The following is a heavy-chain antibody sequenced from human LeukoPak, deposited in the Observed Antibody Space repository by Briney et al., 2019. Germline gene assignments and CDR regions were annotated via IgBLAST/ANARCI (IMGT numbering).Heavy chain of an antibody. CDR3: AKPRYCSSTSCSRYFDY. V-gene: IGHV4-39*01. Sequence: PSQTLSLTCTVSAGSTSNSSYYWGWIRQPPGRGLEWIGSMYYSGSTYYNPSLKSRATISVDTSKNQFSLKLSSVTAADTAVYYCAKPRYCSSTSCSRYFDYWAREPWSSSPQ. J-gene: IGHJ4*02. D-gene: IGHD2-2*01. CDR1: AGSTSNSSYY. CDR2: MYYSGST.